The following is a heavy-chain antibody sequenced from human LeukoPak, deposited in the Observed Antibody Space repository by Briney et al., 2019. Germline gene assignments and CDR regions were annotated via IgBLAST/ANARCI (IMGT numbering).Heavy chain of an antibody. J-gene: IGHJ5*02. V-gene: IGHV1-69*05. CDR1: GGTFSSYA. Sequence: SVKVSCKASGGTFSSYAISWVRQAPGQGLEWMGGIISIFGTANYAQKFQGRVTITTDESTSTAYMGLSSLRSEDTAVYYCARSKDSSGWFQDWFDPWGQGTLVTVSS. CDR2: IISIFGTA. CDR3: ARSKDSSGWFQDWFDP. D-gene: IGHD6-19*01.